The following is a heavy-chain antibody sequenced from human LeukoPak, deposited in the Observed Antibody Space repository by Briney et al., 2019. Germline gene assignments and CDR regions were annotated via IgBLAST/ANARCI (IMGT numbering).Heavy chain of an antibody. Sequence: SETLSLTCIVSGGSISTSSYYWGWIRQPPGKGLEWIGNIYYSGSIYYNPSLKNRVTISVDTSKSQFSLKLGSVTAADTAVYYCARDSGPGGHDYWGQGTLVTVSS. J-gene: IGHJ4*02. CDR1: GGSISTSSYY. V-gene: IGHV4-39*07. D-gene: IGHD5-12*01. CDR2: IYYSGSI. CDR3: ARDSGPGGHDY.